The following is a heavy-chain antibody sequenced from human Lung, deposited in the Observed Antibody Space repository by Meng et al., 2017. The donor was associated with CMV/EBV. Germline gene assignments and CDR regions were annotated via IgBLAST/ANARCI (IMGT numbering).Heavy chain of an antibody. CDR2: ISAYNGNT. J-gene: IGHJ4*02. D-gene: IGHD2-2*01. V-gene: IGHV1-18*01. CDR1: GYTFTSYG. CDR3: ASSSDIVVVPAAPFDY. Sequence: ASVKVSXKASGYTFTSYGISWVRQATGQGLEWMGWISAYNGNTNYAQKLQGRVTMTTDTSTSTAYMELRSLRSDDTAVYYCASSSDIVVVPAAPFDYWGQGTLVTVSS.